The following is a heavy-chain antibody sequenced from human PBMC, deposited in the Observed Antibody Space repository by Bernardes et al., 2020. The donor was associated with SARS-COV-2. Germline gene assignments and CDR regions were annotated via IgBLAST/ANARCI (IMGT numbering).Heavy chain of an antibody. J-gene: IGHJ4*02. Sequence: SEALSRTCAVYCGSFSGHYWSWIRQSPGKGLEWIGEINHSGSTDYNPSLKSRVTISVDTSKNQFSLKLSSVTAADTAVYYCARRLGRGCSGGSCYVDSWGRGTLVTVSS. CDR3: ARRLGRGCSGGSCYVDS. D-gene: IGHD2-15*01. CDR2: INHSGST. CDR1: CGSFSGHY. V-gene: IGHV4-34*01.